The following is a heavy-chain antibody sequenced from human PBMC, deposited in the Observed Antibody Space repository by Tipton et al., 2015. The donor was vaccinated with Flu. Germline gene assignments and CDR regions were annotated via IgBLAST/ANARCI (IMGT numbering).Heavy chain of an antibody. J-gene: IGHJ2*01. D-gene: IGHD2-8*01. CDR1: GDSIRSSNYY. Sequence: PGLVKPSETLSLTCGVSGDSIRSSNYYWGWIRQPPGKGLEWIGNTFHSGNTYLNPSLKSRVTISVDKSKKQFSLKLSSVTAADTAVYYCARMRARDCTLGVCYIWYFDLWGRGTLVTVSS. CDR3: ARMRARDCTLGVCYIWYFDL. V-gene: IGHV4-61*05. CDR2: TFHSGNT.